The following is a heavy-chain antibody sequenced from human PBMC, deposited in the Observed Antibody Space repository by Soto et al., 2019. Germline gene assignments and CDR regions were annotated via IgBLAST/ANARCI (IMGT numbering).Heavy chain of an antibody. V-gene: IGHV4-31*03. Sequence: PSETLSLTCTVSDGSINSGGNYWTWIRQHPGKDLEWIGYISYRGRTKYNPSLESRVTISVDMDTSKKQFSLKLSSVTAADTAVYYCARIPDSGSSYGWFDPWGQGTLVTVS. CDR2: ISYRGRT. CDR3: ARIPDSGSSYGWFDP. D-gene: IGHD1-26*01. CDR1: DGSINSGGNY. J-gene: IGHJ5*02.